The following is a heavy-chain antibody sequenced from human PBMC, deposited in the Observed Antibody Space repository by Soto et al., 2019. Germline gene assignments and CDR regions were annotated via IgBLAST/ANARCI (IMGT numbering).Heavy chain of an antibody. CDR2: INTGSGNT. J-gene: IGHJ5*02. D-gene: IGHD6-13*01. CDR1: GYTFTSYA. V-gene: IGHV1-3*04. CDR3: ARDLLPRYSFSGFDP. Sequence: DSVKVSCKASGYTFTSYAVHWVRQAPGQRHEWMVWINTGSGNTKYSQNFQGRVTMTRDTSASTAYMELSSLRSEDTAVYYCARDLLPRYSFSGFDPWGQGTLVTVS.